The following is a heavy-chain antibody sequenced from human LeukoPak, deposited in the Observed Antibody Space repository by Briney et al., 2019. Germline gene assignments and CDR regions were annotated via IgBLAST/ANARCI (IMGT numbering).Heavy chain of an antibody. CDR2: IYYSGST. CDR1: GGSISSSSYY. CDR3: AREELDRSDYGGLLPYFDY. Sequence: SETLSLTCTVSGGSISSSSYYWGWIRQPPGKGLEWIGSIYYSGSTYYNPSLKSRVTISVDTSKNQFSLKLSSVTAADTAVYYRAREELDRSDYGGLLPYFDYWGQGTLVTVSS. D-gene: IGHD4-17*01. V-gene: IGHV4-39*07. J-gene: IGHJ4*02.